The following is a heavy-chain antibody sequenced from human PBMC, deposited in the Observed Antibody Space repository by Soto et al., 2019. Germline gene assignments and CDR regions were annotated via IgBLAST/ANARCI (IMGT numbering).Heavy chain of an antibody. CDR2: IYYSGIT. D-gene: IGHD4-17*01. V-gene: IGHV4-59*01. CDR3: VRVGGYYGDYPNFDY. CDR1: GGSISSYY. Sequence: PSETLSLTCTVSGGSISSYYWSWLRQPPGKGLEWIGKIYYSGITNYNPSRKSRVTISVDTSKNQFSLKLTSVTAADTAVYYCVRVGGYYGDYPNFDYWGQGTLVTVSS. J-gene: IGHJ4*02.